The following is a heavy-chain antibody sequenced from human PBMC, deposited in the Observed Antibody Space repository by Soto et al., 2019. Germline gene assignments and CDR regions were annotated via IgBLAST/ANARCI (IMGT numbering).Heavy chain of an antibody. Sequence: EEQLVESGGGLVQPGGSLRLSCAASGFTFRTYWMSWVRQAPGKGLEWVANINLDGSEKYFVDSVKGRFTISRDNAKNSLYLQMNSMRAEDTAVYYCARETWARHDRDALDIWGQGTLVTVSS. D-gene: IGHD1-26*01. V-gene: IGHV3-7*03. CDR2: INLDGSEK. J-gene: IGHJ3*02. CDR3: ARETWARHDRDALDI. CDR1: GFTFRTYW.